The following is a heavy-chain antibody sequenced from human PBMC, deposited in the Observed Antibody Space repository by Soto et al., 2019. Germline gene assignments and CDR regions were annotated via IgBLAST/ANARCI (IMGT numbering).Heavy chain of an antibody. CDR3: ARDNWEPPGSNGMDV. V-gene: IGHV3-74*01. CDR1: GFTFSSYW. CDR2: INSDGSST. J-gene: IGHJ6*02. Sequence: GGALRLSCAATGFTFSSYWMHWVRQAPGKGLVWVSRINSDGSSTSYADSVKGRFTISRDNAKNTLYLQMNSLRAEDTAVYYCARDNWEPPGSNGMDVWGQGTTVTVSS. D-gene: IGHD3-10*01.